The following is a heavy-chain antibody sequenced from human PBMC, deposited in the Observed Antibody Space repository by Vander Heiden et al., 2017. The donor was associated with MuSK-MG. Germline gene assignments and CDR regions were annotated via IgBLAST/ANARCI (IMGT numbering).Heavy chain of an antibody. J-gene: IGHJ4*02. CDR3: ARGKGYCSGGSCYLDY. D-gene: IGHD2-15*01. V-gene: IGHV3-20*01. CDR2: TAWDGDRT. CDR1: GFTFPGYG. Sequence: EVQLVESGGGVVRPGGSLRLSCAASGFTFPGYGLTWVRRAPGKGLGWVCGTAWDGDRTGYADSVKGLFTISRDNAKKSLYLQMNSLRAEDTALYHCARGKGYCSGGSCYLDYWGQGTLVTVSS.